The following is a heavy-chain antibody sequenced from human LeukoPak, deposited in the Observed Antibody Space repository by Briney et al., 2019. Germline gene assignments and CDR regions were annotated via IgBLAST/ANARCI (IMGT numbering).Heavy chain of an antibody. CDR1: GFTFSSYE. Sequence: GGSLRLSCAASGFTFSSYEMNWVRKAPGKGLKWFSYISSSGSTIYYADSVKGRFTISRDNAKNSLYLQMNSLRAEDTAVYYCAELGITMIGGVWGKGTTVTISS. D-gene: IGHD3-10*02. J-gene: IGHJ6*04. CDR2: ISSSGSTI. CDR3: AELGITMIGGV. V-gene: IGHV3-48*03.